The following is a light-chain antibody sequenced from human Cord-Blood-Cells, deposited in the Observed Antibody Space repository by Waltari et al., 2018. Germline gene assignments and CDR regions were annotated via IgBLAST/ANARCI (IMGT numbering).Light chain of an antibody. J-gene: IGKJ2*01. CDR1: QGISSY. V-gene: IGKV1-39*01. Sequence: DIQMTQSPSALSVSVGDRVTITCRASQGISSYLNWYQQKPGKAPKLLIYAGSSLQSGVPSRFSGRGAGTDFTLTISRLQPEDFATYYCQQSYSTPYTFGQGTKLEIK. CDR3: QQSYSTPYT. CDR2: AGS.